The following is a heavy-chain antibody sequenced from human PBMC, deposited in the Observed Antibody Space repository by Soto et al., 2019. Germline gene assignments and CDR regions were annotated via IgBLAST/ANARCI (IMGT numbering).Heavy chain of an antibody. CDR1: GDSVSGNSAA. Sequence: SPTLSLTCAISGDSVSGNSAAWNWIRQSPSRGLEWLGRTYYRSKWYNDYAVSVKSRITVTPDTSKNQFSLHLNSVTPEDTAVYDCAREFPYYESSDSYFDYWGQGALVTVSS. V-gene: IGHV6-1*01. CDR3: AREFPYYESSDSYFDY. CDR2: TYYRSKWYN. D-gene: IGHD3-16*01. J-gene: IGHJ4*02.